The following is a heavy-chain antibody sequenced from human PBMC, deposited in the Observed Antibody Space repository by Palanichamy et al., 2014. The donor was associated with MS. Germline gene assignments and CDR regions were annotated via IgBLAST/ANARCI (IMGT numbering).Heavy chain of an antibody. V-gene: IGHV3-72*01. CDR3: ARVIVGPAAFDY. D-gene: IGHD1-26*01. CDR1: GFTFSDHY. CDR2: TRNEANSYTT. J-gene: IGHJ4*02. Sequence: EVQLVESGGGLVQPGGSLRLSCVASGFTFSDHYMDWVRQAPGKGLEWVGRTRNEANSYTTEYAASVKGRFTISRDDSKNSLYLQMNSLKTEGTAVYYCARVIVGPAAFDYWGQGTLVTVSS.